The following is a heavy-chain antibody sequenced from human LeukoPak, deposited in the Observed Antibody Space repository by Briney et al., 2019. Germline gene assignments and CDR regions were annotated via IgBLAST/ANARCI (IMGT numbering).Heavy chain of an antibody. CDR3: AKARGFCSGGSCYNPFDP. D-gene: IGHD2-15*01. CDR2: LSSDGSTT. Sequence: GGSLRLSCAASGFTFSSTWMHWVRQAPGKGLVWVSRLSSDGSTTTYADSVKGRFTISRDNAKNTLYLQMNSLRAEDTAVYYCAKARGFCSGGSCYNPFDPWGQGTLVTVSS. CDR1: GFTFSSTW. J-gene: IGHJ5*02. V-gene: IGHV3-74*01.